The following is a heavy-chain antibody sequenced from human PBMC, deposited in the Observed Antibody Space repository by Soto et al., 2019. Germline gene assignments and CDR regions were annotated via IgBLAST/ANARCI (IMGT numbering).Heavy chain of an antibody. D-gene: IGHD6-6*01. CDR2: IIPIFGTA. Sequence: SVKVSCKAPGGTFSSYAISWVRQAPGQGLEWMGGIIPIFGTANYAQKFQGRVTITADESTSTAYMELSSLRSEDTAVYYCARLLYSSFLFDPWGQGTLVTVSS. CDR3: ARLLYSSFLFDP. V-gene: IGHV1-69*13. J-gene: IGHJ5*02. CDR1: GGTFSSYA.